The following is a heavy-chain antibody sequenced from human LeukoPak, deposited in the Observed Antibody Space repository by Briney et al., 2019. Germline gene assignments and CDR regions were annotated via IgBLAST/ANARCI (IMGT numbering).Heavy chain of an antibody. CDR1: GGTFSNYA. Sequence: ASVTVSCKASGGTFSNYAISWVQQAPGQGLDWMGGIIPSFGTANYSQKFQGRVTITADESTSTAYMELSSLRSEDTAIYYCARDPRTSGYSYGLGYWGQGTLVTVSS. J-gene: IGHJ4*02. D-gene: IGHD5-18*01. CDR2: IIPSFGTA. V-gene: IGHV1-69*01. CDR3: ARDPRTSGYSYGLGY.